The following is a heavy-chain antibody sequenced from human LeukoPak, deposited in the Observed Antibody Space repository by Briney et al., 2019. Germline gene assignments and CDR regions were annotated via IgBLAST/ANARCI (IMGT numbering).Heavy chain of an antibody. CDR2: MVYSGST. J-gene: IGHJ6*02. CDR1: GGSISSYY. V-gene: IGHV4-59*01. CDR3: ARGGYYGSGSFYGMDV. D-gene: IGHD3-10*01. Sequence: KPSETLSLTCTVSGGSISSYYWSWIRQPPGKGLEGIGYMVYSGSTNFNPSLKSRVTISVDTSKNQFSLKLSSVTAADTAVYYCARGGYYGSGSFYGMDVWGQGTTVTVSS.